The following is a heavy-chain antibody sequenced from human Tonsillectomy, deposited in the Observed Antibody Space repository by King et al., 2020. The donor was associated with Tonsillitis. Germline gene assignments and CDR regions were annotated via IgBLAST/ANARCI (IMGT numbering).Heavy chain of an antibody. V-gene: IGHV3-15*01. J-gene: IGHJ5*02. CDR3: AAGVWTSWFDP. D-gene: IGHD3/OR15-3a*01. CDR2: IKSKTDGGTT. CDR1: GFTFSNAW. Sequence: VQLVESGGGLVKPGGSLRLSCAASGFTFSNAWMSWVRQTPGKGLEWVGRIKSKTDGGTTDYAAPVKGRFTISRDDSKSTLYLQMNSLTTEDTAVYSCAAGVWTSWFDPWGQGTLVTVSS.